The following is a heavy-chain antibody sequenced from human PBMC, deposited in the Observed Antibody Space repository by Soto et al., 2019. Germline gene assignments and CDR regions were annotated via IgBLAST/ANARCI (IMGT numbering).Heavy chain of an antibody. CDR2: ISGYDGRT. J-gene: IGHJ6*02. D-gene: IGHD2-21*02. CDR1: GYTFTRYG. CDR3: AREGDVPYYYYAMDV. Sequence: QVHLVQSGAEVKKPGASVKVSCKTSGYTFTRYGISWVRQAPGQGLEWRGWISGYDGRTNFAQKVQDRVTMTTATSTSTVYMELRSLTSDDTAVYYCAREGDVPYYYYAMDVWGQGTTVTVSS. V-gene: IGHV1-18*01.